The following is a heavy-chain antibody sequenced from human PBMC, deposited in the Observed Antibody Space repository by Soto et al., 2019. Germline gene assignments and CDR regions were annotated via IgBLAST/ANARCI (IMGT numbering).Heavy chain of an antibody. Sequence: QVQVVESGGGVVQPGRSLRLSCAASGFTFSSNDMHWVRQAPGKGLEWVAVISYDGGNKYYADSVKGRFTISRDNSTNTLYLQMNSLRAEDTAVYYCAKDRALGLLEWPCGMDVWGQGTTVTVSS. CDR3: AKDRALGLLEWPCGMDV. CDR1: GFTFSSND. J-gene: IGHJ6*02. CDR2: ISYDGGNK. V-gene: IGHV3-30*18. D-gene: IGHD3-3*01.